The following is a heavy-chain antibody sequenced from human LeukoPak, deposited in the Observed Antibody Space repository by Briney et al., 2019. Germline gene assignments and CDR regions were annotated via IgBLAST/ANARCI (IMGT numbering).Heavy chain of an antibody. J-gene: IGHJ5*02. CDR2: INPNSGGT. CDR1: GYTFTGYY. Sequence: ASVKVSCKASGYTFTGYYMHWVRQAPGQGLEWMGWINPNSGGTNYAQKLQGRVTMTTDTSTSTAYMELRSLRSDDTAVYYCARDYIYGYYYGSGSYSNIRWFDPWGQGTLVTVSS. CDR3: ARDYIYGYYYGSGSYSNIRWFDP. D-gene: IGHD3-10*01. V-gene: IGHV1-2*02.